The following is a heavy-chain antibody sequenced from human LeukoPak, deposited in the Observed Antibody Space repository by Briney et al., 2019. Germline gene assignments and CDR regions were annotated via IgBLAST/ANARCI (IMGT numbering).Heavy chain of an antibody. D-gene: IGHD3-10*01. Sequence: PGGSLRLSCAASGFTFSSYAMSWVRQAPGKGLEWVSAISGSGGSTYYADSVKGRFTISRDNSKNTLYLQMNSLRAEDTAVYYCAKTRGSMVRGVIMSFDYWGQGTLATVSS. CDR3: AKTRGSMVRGVIMSFDY. V-gene: IGHV3-23*01. CDR1: GFTFSSYA. J-gene: IGHJ4*02. CDR2: ISGSGGST.